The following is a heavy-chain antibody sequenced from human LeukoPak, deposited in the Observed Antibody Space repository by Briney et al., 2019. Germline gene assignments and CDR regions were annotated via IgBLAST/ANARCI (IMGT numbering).Heavy chain of an antibody. J-gene: IGHJ3*02. CDR3: AMTWIQLLWHAFDI. Sequence: ASVKVSCKASGYTFTGYYMHWVRQAPGQGLQWMGWINPNGGDTNYAQKFQGRVTMTRDTSISTAYMELSRLRSDDTAVYYCAMTWIQLLWHAFDIWGQGTMVTVSS. CDR1: GYTFTGYY. CDR2: INPNGGDT. V-gene: IGHV1-2*02. D-gene: IGHD5-18*01.